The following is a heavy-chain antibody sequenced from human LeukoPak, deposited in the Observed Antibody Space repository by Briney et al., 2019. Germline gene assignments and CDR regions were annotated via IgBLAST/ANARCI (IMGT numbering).Heavy chain of an antibody. CDR3: AKVFYPAAGTGRVDFPFDY. CDR1: GFTFNTYG. CDR2: IRYDGSYK. D-gene: IGHD6-13*01. Sequence: GGSLRLSCAASGFTFNTYGMHWVRQAPGKGLEWVAFIRYDGSYKYYADSVKGRFTISRDNSKNTLYLQMNSLRAEDTAVYYCAKVFYPAAGTGRVDFPFDYWGQGTLVTVSS. J-gene: IGHJ4*02. V-gene: IGHV3-30*02.